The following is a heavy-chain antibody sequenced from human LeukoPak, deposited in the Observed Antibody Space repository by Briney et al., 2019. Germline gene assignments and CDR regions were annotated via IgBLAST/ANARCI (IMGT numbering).Heavy chain of an antibody. CDR2: ITGSGGST. V-gene: IGHV3-23*01. CDR1: RFTFNSYA. CDR3: VKVDVEPAASSAD. Sequence: PGVYLTLYCAASRFTFNSYAMRWHRPAPGQGRVGVTSITGSGGSTDNADPVRGRFTIYRDNSKNTLYLQMKSLRAAATALYYSVKVDVEPAASSADSGQGTLVTVYS. J-gene: IGHJ4*02. D-gene: IGHD2-2*01.